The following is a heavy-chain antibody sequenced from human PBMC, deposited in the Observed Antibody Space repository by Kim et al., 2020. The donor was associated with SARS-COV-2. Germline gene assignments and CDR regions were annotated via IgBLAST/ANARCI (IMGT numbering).Heavy chain of an antibody. CDR3: ARARTTVTPLDY. V-gene: IGHV3-48*02. J-gene: IGHJ4*02. D-gene: IGHD4-17*01. Sequence: YCADSVKGRFTISRDNAKNSLYLQMNSLRDEDTAVYYCARARTTVTPLDYWGQGTLVTVSS.